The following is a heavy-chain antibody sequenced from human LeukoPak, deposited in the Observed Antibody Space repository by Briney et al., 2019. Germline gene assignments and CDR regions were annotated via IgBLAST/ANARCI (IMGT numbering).Heavy chain of an antibody. D-gene: IGHD3-22*01. J-gene: IGHJ4*02. CDR3: ARGDSSGYYFFDY. Sequence: GGSLRLSCAASGFTFTNYWMHWVRQAPGRGLVWVSRLNRDGSTTAYADSVKGRFTISRDNAKNTLYLQMNSLRAEDTAVYYCARGDSSGYYFFDYWGQGTLVTVSS. V-gene: IGHV3-74*01. CDR2: LNRDGSTT. CDR1: GFTFTNYW.